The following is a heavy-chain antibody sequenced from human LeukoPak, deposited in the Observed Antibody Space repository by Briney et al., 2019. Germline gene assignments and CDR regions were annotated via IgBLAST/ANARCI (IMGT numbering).Heavy chain of an antibody. Sequence: GGSLRPSCAASGFTFTVYWMSWVRQAPGKGLEWLANINKEGSDQYYVDSVKGRFTISRDNAQNSIYLQVNSLRADDTAVYYCVREVPGIMVAFDLWGQGTMLSVSS. V-gene: IGHV3-7*04. CDR2: INKEGSDQ. D-gene: IGHD2-2*01. CDR1: GFTFTVYW. J-gene: IGHJ3*01. CDR3: VREVPGIMVAFDL.